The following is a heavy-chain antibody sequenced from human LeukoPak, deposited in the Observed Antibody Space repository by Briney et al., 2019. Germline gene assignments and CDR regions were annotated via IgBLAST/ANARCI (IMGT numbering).Heavy chain of an antibody. J-gene: IGHJ5*02. Sequence: GSLRLSCAASGFTFSDYYMSWVRQAPGKGLEGVSYISSSGSTIYYADSVKGRFTISREKAKKSLYLQMNSLRAEDTAVYYCARVGEKGWFDPWGQGTLVTVSS. CDR1: GFTFSDYY. CDR3: ARVGEKGWFDP. V-gene: IGHV3-11*01. CDR2: ISSSGSTI. D-gene: IGHD2-21*01.